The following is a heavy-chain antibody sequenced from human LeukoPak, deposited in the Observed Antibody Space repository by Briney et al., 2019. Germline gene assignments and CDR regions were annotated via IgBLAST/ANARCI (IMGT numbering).Heavy chain of an antibody. CDR3: AVIAARHYYYYGMDV. J-gene: IGHJ6*02. Sequence: ASVKVSCTASGYTFTSYDINWVRQAPGQGLEWMGWMNPNSGNTGYAQKFQGRVTMTRNTSISTAYMELSSLRSEDTAVYYCAVIAARHYYYYGMDVWGQGTTVTVSS. V-gene: IGHV1-8*01. D-gene: IGHD6-6*01. CDR1: GYTFTSYD. CDR2: MNPNSGNT.